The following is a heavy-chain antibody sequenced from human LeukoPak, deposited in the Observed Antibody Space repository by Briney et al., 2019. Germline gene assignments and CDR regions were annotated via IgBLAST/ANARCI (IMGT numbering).Heavy chain of an antibody. Sequence: SETLSLTCSVSGVSVNSRSFFWNWVRQPPGKGLEWIGSVYSTGNVYQSPSLQSRVAISVDASNNSFSLTLQSVTAADTAVYFCVRGAMVSKPGDFWGPGTLVIVSS. D-gene: IGHD2-8*01. V-gene: IGHV4-39*02. CDR2: VYSTGNV. CDR3: VRGAMVSKPGDF. J-gene: IGHJ4*02. CDR1: GVSVNSRSFF.